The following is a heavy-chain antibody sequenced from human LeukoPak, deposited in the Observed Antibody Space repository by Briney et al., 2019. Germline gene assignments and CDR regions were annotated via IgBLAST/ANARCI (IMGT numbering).Heavy chain of an antibody. CDR2: IFYSGTS. D-gene: IGHD3-10*01. J-gene: IGHJ4*02. CDR1: GGSITHFY. V-gene: IGHV4-59*01. Sequence: PSETLSLTCTVSGGSITHFYWSWIRQPPGKGLEWIGYIFYSGTSNYNPSLKSRVTISVDTSKNQFSLRLSSVTAADTAVYYCARVPLYTYYYGSGSSKRHYYFDYWGQGTLVTVSS. CDR3: ARVPLYTYYYGSGSSKRHYYFDY.